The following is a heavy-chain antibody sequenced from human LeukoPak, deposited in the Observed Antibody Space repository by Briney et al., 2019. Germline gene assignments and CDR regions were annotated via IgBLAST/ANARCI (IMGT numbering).Heavy chain of an antibody. CDR1: GGAFSSNY. V-gene: IGHV4-4*09. J-gene: IGHJ5*02. CDR3: ARLVYSLDGSGYNWFDP. D-gene: IGHD2-15*01. CDR2: IHTSGST. Sequence: SETLSLTCAVSGGAFSSNYWTWIRQPPGKGLEWIGYIHTSGSTNYIPSLKSRVTMSVDTSKNQFSLNLSSLTAADTAMYYCARLVYSLDGSGYNWFDPWGQGTLVTVSS.